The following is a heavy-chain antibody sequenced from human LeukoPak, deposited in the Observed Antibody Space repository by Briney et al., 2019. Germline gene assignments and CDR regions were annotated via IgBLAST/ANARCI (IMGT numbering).Heavy chain of an antibody. CDR3: ATFWSGYPQDV. D-gene: IGHD3-3*01. Sequence: SETLSLTCAVYGGSFSGYYWSWIRQPPGKGLEWIGEINHSGSTNYNPSLKSRVTISVDTSKNQFSLKLSSVTAADTAVYYCATFWSGYPQDVWGKGTTVTVSS. CDR2: INHSGST. CDR1: GGSFSGYY. V-gene: IGHV4-34*01. J-gene: IGHJ6*04.